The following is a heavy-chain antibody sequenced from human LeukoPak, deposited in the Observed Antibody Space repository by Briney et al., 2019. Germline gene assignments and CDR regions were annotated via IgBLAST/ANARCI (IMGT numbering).Heavy chain of an antibody. D-gene: IGHD6-6*01. Sequence: SETLSLTCAVYGGSFSGYYWSWIRQPPGKGLEWIGEVNHSGSTNYNPSLKSRVTISVDTSKNQFSLKLSSVTAADTAVYYCARARIAARPAGGYYYYMDVRGKGTTVTVSS. V-gene: IGHV4-34*01. J-gene: IGHJ6*03. CDR3: ARARIAARPAGGYYYYMDV. CDR1: GGSFSGYY. CDR2: VNHSGST.